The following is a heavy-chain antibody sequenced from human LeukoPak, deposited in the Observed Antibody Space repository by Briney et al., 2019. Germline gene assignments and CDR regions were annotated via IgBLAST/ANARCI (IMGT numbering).Heavy chain of an antibody. V-gene: IGHV4-34*01. J-gene: IGHJ5*02. D-gene: IGHD3-9*01. Sequence: PSETLSLTCAVYGGSFSGYYWNWIRQPPGKGLEWIGEINHSGSTNYNPSLKSRVTISVDTSKNQFSLKLSSVTAGDTAVYYCARGLNLRYPPFDPWGQGTLVTVSS. CDR2: INHSGST. CDR3: ARGLNLRYPPFDP. CDR1: GGSFSGYY.